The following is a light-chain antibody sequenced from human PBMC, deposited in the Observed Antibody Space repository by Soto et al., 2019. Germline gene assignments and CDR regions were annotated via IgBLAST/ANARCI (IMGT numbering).Light chain of an antibody. CDR1: QTVGSAY. J-gene: IGKJ1*01. V-gene: IGKV3-20*01. CDR2: GTS. CDR3: QQYGSSRWT. Sequence: EIVLTQSPGTLSLSPGERATLSCRASQTVGSAYLAWYQHKPGQAPRLLIYGTSSRATGIPDRISGSGSGKDLILTISRRRPEDFAVYYGQQYGSSRWTFGQGTRWKPN.